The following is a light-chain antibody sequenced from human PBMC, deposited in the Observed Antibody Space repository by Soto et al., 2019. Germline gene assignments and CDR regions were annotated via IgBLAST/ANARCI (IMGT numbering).Light chain of an antibody. CDR3: AAWDDSLSGPV. Sequence: QSVLTQPLSASGTPGQRVTISGSGSSSNIGSNYVYWYQQLPGTAPKLLIYRNNQRPSGVPDRFSGSKSGTSASLAISGLRSEDEADYYCAAWDDSLSGPVFGGGTKLSVL. J-gene: IGLJ2*01. CDR2: RNN. V-gene: IGLV1-47*01. CDR1: SSNIGSNY.